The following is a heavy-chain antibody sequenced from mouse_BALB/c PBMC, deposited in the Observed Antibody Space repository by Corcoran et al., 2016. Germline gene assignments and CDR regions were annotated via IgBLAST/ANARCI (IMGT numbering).Heavy chain of an antibody. V-gene: IGHV14-3*02. D-gene: IGHD1-2*01. CDR2: IDPANGNT. CDR3: VRSTATYYYAMDY. J-gene: IGHJ4*01. Sequence: EVQLQQSGAELVKPGASVKLSCTASGFNIKDTYMHWVKQRPEQGLEWIGRIDPANGNTKYDPKFQGKATITADTSSNTAYLQLSSLTSEDTAVYYCVRSTATYYYAMDYWGQGTSVTVSS. CDR1: GFNIKDTY.